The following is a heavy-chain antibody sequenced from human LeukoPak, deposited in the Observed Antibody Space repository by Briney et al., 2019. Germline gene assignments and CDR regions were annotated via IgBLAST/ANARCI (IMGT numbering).Heavy chain of an antibody. V-gene: IGHV3-23*01. CDR1: GFTFSSYA. CDR3: AKDTIFGVVIILFDY. J-gene: IGHJ4*02. D-gene: IGHD3-3*01. CDR2: ISGSGGST. Sequence: GGSLRLSCAASGFTFSSYAMSWVRQAPGKGLEWVSAISGSGGSTYYADSVKGRFTISRDNSKNTLYLQMNSLRAEDTGVYYCAKDTIFGVVIILFDYWGQGTLVTVSS.